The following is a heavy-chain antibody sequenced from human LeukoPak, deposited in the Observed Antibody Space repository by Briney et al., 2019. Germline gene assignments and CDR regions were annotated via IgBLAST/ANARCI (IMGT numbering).Heavy chain of an antibody. J-gene: IGHJ6*03. CDR3: ARGQGYCSSTSCYRNYYYYYMDV. V-gene: IGHV4-34*01. CDR1: GGSFSGYY. Sequence: SETLSLTCAVYGGSFSGYYWSWIRQPPGKGLEWIGEINHSGSTNYNPSLKSRVTISVDTSKNQFSLKLCSVTAADTAVYYCARGQGYCSSTSCYRNYYYYYMDVWGKGTTVTVSS. D-gene: IGHD2-2*02. CDR2: INHSGST.